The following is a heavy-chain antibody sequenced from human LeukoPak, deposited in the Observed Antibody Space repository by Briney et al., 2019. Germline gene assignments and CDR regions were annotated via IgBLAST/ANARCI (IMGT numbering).Heavy chain of an antibody. D-gene: IGHD1-1*01. CDR3: ARGWQSVAGPFDY. CDR1: GGSISSGGYS. CDR2: IHSSGTA. V-gene: IGHV4-30-2*01. J-gene: IGHJ4*02. Sequence: SQTLSLTCSVSGGSISSGGYSWNWIRQPPGKGLEWVGYIHSSGTAYYNPSLKSRVTISLDRSKNQFSLNLTSVTAADTAVYYCARGWQSVAGPFDYWGQGTLVTVSS.